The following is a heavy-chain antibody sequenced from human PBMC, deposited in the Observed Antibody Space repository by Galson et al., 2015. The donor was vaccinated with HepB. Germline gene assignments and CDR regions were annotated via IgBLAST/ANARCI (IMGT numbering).Heavy chain of an antibody. CDR1: GYTFTSYD. V-gene: IGHV1-8*01. CDR3: ARAVRGSQRKGTDYYYYMDR. J-gene: IGHJ6*03. Sequence: SVKVSCKASGYTFTSYDINWVRQATGQGLEWMGWMNPNSGNTGYAQKFQGRVTMTRNTSISTAYMELSSLRSEDTAVYYCARAVRGSQRKGTDYYYYMDRWGHGTPVNVSS. D-gene: IGHD3-10*01. CDR2: MNPNSGNT.